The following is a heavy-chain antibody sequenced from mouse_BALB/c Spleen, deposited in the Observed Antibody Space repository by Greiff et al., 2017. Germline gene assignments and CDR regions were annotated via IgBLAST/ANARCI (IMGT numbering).Heavy chain of an antibody. CDR1: GFSLTSYG. CDR3: ARNYYGRYFDV. J-gene: IGHJ1*01. Sequence: VQRVESGPGLVQPSQSLSITCTVSGFSLTSYGVHWVRQSPGKGLEWLGVIWSGGSTDYNAAFISRLSISKDNSKSQVFFKMNSLQANDTAIYYCARNYYGRYFDVWGAGTTVTVSS. D-gene: IGHD1-1*02. V-gene: IGHV2-2*02. CDR2: IWSGGST.